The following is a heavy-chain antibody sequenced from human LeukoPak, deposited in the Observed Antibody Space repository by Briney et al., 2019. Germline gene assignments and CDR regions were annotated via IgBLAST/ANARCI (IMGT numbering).Heavy chain of an antibody. V-gene: IGHV3-21*01. CDR3: AKEWYDAFDI. J-gene: IGHJ3*02. D-gene: IGHD2-15*01. CDR2: ISSSSSYI. Sequence: GGSLRLSCAASGFTFSSYSMNWVRQAPGKGLEWVSSISSSSSYIYYADSVKGRFTISRDNSKNTLYLQMNSLRAEDTAVYYCAKEWYDAFDIWGQGTMVTVSS. CDR1: GFTFSSYS.